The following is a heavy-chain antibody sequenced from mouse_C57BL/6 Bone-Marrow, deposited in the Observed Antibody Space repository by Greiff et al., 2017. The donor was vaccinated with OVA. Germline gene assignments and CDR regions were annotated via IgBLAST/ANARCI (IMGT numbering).Heavy chain of an antibody. Sequence: EVHLVESGGDLVKPGGSLKLSCAASGFTFSSYGMSWVRQTPDKRLEWVATISSGGSYTYYPDSVKGRFTISRDNANNTLYLQMSSLKSEDTAMYYCARHGGYPYYFDDWGQGTTLTVSS. D-gene: IGHD2-2*01. CDR2: ISSGGSYT. V-gene: IGHV5-6*01. CDR1: GFTFSSYG. J-gene: IGHJ2*01. CDR3: ARHGGYPYYFDD.